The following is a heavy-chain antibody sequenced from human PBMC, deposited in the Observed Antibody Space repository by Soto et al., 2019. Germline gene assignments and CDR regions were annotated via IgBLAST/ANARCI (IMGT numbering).Heavy chain of an antibody. CDR2: IIPIFGTA. CDR1: GYTFTAYY. D-gene: IGHD6-19*01. V-gene: IGHV1-69*06. CDR3: ASVIAGAHAFVI. J-gene: IGHJ3*02. Sequence: SVKVSCKASGYTFTAYYVHWVRQAPGKGLEWMGGIIPIFGTANYAQKFQGRVTITANKSTSTAYMELSSLRSEDTAVYYCASVIAGAHAFVIWGQGTMVTVSS.